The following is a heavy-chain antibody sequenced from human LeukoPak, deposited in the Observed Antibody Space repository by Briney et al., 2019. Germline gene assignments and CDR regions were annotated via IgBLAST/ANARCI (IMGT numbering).Heavy chain of an antibody. J-gene: IGHJ1*01. CDR2: IYYSGST. CDR3: ARGYYYDSSGYLEYFQH. Sequence: SETLSLTCTVSGGSISSYYWSWIRQPPGKGLEWIGSIYYSGSTYYNPSLKSRVTISVDTSKNQFSLKLSSVTAADTAVYYCARGYYYDSSGYLEYFQHWGQGTLVTVSS. V-gene: IGHV4-39*07. CDR1: GGSISSYY. D-gene: IGHD3-22*01.